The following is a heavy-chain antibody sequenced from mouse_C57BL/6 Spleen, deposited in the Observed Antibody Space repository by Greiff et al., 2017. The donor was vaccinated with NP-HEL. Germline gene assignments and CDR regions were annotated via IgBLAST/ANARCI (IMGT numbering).Heavy chain of an antibody. Sequence: QVQLQQSGAELVKPGASVKLSCKASGYTFTSYWMQWVKQRPGQGLEWIGEIDPSDSYTNYNQKFKGKATLTVDTSSSTAYMQLSSLTSEDSAVYYCARYGTGYWYFDVWGTGTTVTVSS. D-gene: IGHD1-1*01. CDR1: GYTFTSYW. CDR2: IDPSDSYT. J-gene: IGHJ1*03. V-gene: IGHV1-50*01. CDR3: ARYGTGYWYFDV.